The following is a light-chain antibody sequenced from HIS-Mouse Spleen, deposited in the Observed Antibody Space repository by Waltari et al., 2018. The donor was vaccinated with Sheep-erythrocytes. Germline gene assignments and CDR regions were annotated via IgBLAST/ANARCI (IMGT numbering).Light chain of an antibody. J-gene: IGLJ2*01. V-gene: IGLV3-1*01. Sequence: SYELTQPPSVSVSPGQTASITCSGDKLGEKYACWYQQQPGQSPVLVLYQDSKRPSGIPERFSGSNSGNTATLTISGTQAMDEADYYCQAWDSSTAVFGGGTKLTVL. CDR2: QDS. CDR1: KLGEKY. CDR3: QAWDSSTAV.